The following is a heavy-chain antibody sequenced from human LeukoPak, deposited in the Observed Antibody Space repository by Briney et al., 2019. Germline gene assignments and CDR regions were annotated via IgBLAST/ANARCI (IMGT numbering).Heavy chain of an antibody. CDR2: ISAYNGNT. D-gene: IGHD2-15*01. CDR1: GYTFTSYG. Sequence: ASVKVSCKASGYTFTSYGISWVRQAPGQGLEWMGWISAYNGNTNYAQKLQGRVTMTTDTSTSTAYTELRSLRSDDTAVYYCARVFDCSGGSCYSNYWGQGTLVAVSS. V-gene: IGHV1-18*01. J-gene: IGHJ4*02. CDR3: ARVFDCSGGSCYSNY.